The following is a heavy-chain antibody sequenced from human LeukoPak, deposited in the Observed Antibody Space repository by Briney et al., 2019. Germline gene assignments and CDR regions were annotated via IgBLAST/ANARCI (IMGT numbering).Heavy chain of an antibody. J-gene: IGHJ5*02. V-gene: IGHV4-4*02. CDR3: ASHRGRNTMWGLPMTPYWFDP. CDR2: IYHSGST. CDR1: GGSISSSNW. D-gene: IGHD2/OR15-2a*01. Sequence: SETLSLTCAVSGGSISSSNWWSWVRQPPGKGLEWIGEIYHSGSTYYNPSLKSRVTISVDTSKNQFSLKLSSVTAADTAVYYCASHRGRNTMWGLPMTPYWFDPWGQGTLVTVSS.